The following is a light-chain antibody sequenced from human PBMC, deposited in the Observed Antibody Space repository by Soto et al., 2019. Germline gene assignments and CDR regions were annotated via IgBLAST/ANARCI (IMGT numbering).Light chain of an antibody. J-gene: IGKJ2*01. Sequence: EIVMTQSPVTLSVSPGARATLSCRASQSVSSNLAWYQQKPGQAPRLLIYGASTRATGSPARFSGSGSGTEFTLTISSLQSEDFAVYYCQQYNNWPPYTFGQGTKLEIK. CDR2: GAS. V-gene: IGKV3-15*01. CDR3: QQYNNWPPYT. CDR1: QSVSSN.